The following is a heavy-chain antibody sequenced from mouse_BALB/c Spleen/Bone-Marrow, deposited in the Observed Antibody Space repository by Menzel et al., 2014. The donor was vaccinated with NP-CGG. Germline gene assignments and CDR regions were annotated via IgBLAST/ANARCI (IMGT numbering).Heavy chain of an antibody. D-gene: IGHD3-2*01. CDR3: TRLDSSGYGAY. J-gene: IGHJ3*01. CDR2: IDPETGGT. CDR1: GYTFXDYE. V-gene: IGHV1-15*01. Sequence: QVQLKDSGAELVRPGASVTLSCKASGYTFXDYEMHWLKQTPVHGLEWIGAIDPETGGTAYNQKFKGRATLTTDKSSSTAYMELRSLTSEDSAVYYCTRLDSSGYGAYWGQGTLVTVSA.